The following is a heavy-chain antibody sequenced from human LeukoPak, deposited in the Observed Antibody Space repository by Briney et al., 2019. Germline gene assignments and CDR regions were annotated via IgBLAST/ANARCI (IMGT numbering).Heavy chain of an antibody. CDR2: ISSSSTYI. Sequence: PGGSLRLSCAASEFTFNNYGMSWVRQAPGKVLEWVSSISSSSTYIFYADSVKGRFTISRDDAKNSLYLQMNSLRAEDTAVYYCARNGRKREFDYWGQGTLVTVSS. V-gene: IGHV3-21*01. J-gene: IGHJ4*02. D-gene: IGHD1-14*01. CDR3: ARNGRKREFDY. CDR1: EFTFNNYG.